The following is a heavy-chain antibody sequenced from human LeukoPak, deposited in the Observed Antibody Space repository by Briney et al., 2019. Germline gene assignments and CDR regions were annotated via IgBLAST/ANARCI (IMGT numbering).Heavy chain of an antibody. CDR2: ISAYNCNT. CDR1: GYTFTIYS. CDR3: ARSGMGELGRCLDY. J-gene: IGHJ4*02. D-gene: IGHD3-16*01. V-gene: IGHV1-18*01. Sequence: ASVKVSCKASGYTFTIYSSSWERHAPGQGPEKMGWISAYNCNTNYAQKLQGRVTMTTDTSTSTAYTELRSLRSDDTAVYYCARSGMGELGRCLDYWGQGTLVTVSS.